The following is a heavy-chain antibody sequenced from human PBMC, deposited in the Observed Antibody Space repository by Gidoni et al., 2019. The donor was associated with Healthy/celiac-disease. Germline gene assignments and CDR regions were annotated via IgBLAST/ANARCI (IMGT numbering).Heavy chain of an antibody. J-gene: IGHJ4*02. CDR1: GFTVSSNY. CDR2: IYSGGST. D-gene: IGHD1-1*01. V-gene: IGHV3-66*01. Sequence: EVQLVESGGVLVQPGGSLRLSCAASGFTVSSNYMSWVRQAPGKGLEWVSVIYSGGSTYYADSVKGRFTISRDNSKNTLYLQMNSLRAEDTAVYYCARGVEMATTFDYWGQGTLVTVSS. CDR3: ARGVEMATTFDY.